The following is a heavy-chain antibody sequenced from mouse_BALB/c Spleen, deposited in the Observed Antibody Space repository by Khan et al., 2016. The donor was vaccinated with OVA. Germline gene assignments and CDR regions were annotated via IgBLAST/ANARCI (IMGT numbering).Heavy chain of an antibody. J-gene: IGHJ4*01. Sequence: QVQLKQSGPGLVAPSQSLSITCTVSGFSLSRYNIHWVRQPPGKGLEWLGMIWGGGGTDYNSTLKIRLSIIKDNSKSQVFLMMNSLQTDDTAMYFCARAYYRYDGYYAMDYWGQGTSVTVSS. D-gene: IGHD2-14*01. CDR1: GFSLSRYN. CDR3: ARAYYRYDGYYAMDY. CDR2: IWGGGGT. V-gene: IGHV2-6-4*01.